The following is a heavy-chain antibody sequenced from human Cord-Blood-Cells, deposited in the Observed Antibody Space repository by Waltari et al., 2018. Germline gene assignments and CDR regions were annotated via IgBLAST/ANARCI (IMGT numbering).Heavy chain of an antibody. V-gene: IGHV1-2*04. Sequence: QVQLVQSGAEVKKPGASVKVSCKASGYTFTGYYMHWVRQAPGQGLEWMGWINPNGGGTNYAQKVQGWVTMTRDTSISTAYMELSRLRSDDTAVYYCATIAAAGAEYFQHWGQGTLVTVSS. CDR2: INPNGGGT. CDR1: GYTFTGYY. CDR3: ATIAAAGAEYFQH. D-gene: IGHD6-13*01. J-gene: IGHJ1*01.